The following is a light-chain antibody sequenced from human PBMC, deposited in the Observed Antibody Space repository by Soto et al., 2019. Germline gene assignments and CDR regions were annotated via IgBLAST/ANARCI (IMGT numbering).Light chain of an antibody. V-gene: IGLV2-14*01. CDR3: CSYTSSSTVV. CDR2: DVS. CDR1: SSDVGGYNY. J-gene: IGLJ2*01. Sequence: QSALTQPASVSGSPGQSITISCTGTSSDVGGYNYVSWYQQHPGKAPKLMIYDVSNRPSGVSNRFSGSKSGNTASLTVSGLQAEEEADYYCCSYTSSSTVVFGGGTKLTVL.